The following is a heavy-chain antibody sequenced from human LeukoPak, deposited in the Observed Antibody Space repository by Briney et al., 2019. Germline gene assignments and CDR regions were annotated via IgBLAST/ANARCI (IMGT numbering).Heavy chain of an antibody. CDR3: AKDLYDYGDYSFLDS. CDR1: GFTFSNYA. Sequence: GGSLRLSCAASGFTFSNYALTWVRQAPGKGLEWVSTISGSGDRTYYSDSVKGRFTISRDNAKDTLFLQMSSLRAEDTVFYCAKDLYDYGDYSFLDSWGQGTLVTVSS. D-gene: IGHD4-17*01. V-gene: IGHV3-23*01. CDR2: ISGSGDRT. J-gene: IGHJ5*01.